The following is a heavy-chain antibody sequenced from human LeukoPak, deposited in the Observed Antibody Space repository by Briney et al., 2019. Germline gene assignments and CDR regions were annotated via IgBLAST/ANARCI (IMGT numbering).Heavy chain of an antibody. CDR1: GYTFTSYA. D-gene: IGHD3-22*01. CDR2: INAGNGNT. Sequence: ASVKVSCKASGYTFTSYAMHWVRQAPGQRLEWMGWINAGNGNTKYSQKFQGRVTITRDTSAGTAYMELSSLRSEDTAVYYCARPETYYYDSSGLLQFDYWGQGTLVTVSS. V-gene: IGHV1-3*01. J-gene: IGHJ4*02. CDR3: ARPETYYYDSSGLLQFDY.